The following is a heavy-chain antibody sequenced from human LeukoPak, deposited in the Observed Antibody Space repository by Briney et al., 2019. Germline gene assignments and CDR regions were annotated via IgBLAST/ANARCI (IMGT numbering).Heavy chain of an antibody. CDR2: IRSDGSNK. CDR1: GFTFSSYG. Sequence: GGSLRLSCASSGFTFSSYGMHWVRQAPGKGLKWVAFIRSDGSNKYYADSVKGRFTISRDNSKNTLYLQMNSLRAEDTAVYYCARGADSGYSSDNWGQGTLVSVSS. V-gene: IGHV3-30*02. J-gene: IGHJ4*02. CDR3: ARGADSGYSSDN. D-gene: IGHD3-9*01.